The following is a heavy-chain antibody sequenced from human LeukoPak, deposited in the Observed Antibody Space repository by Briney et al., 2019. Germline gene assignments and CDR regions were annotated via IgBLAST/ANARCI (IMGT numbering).Heavy chain of an antibody. D-gene: IGHD5-12*01. CDR2: LYPGDFAT. J-gene: IGHJ4*02. V-gene: IGHV5-51*01. CDR1: GYTFTNYW. Sequence: GESLKISCKGSGYTFTNYWIGRVRQMPGKGLDWMGILYPGDFATRYSPSFQGQVTISADRSISIAYLQWSSLKASDTAMYYCASLRGYSGYDMFDYWGQGTLVTVSS. CDR3: ASLRGYSGYDMFDY.